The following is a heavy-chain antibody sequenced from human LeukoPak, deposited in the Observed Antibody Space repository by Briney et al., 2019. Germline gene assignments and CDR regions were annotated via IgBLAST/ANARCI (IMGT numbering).Heavy chain of an antibody. V-gene: IGHV4-4*07. CDR1: GGSISSYY. CDR2: IYTSGST. Sequence: SETLSLTCTVSGGSISSYYWSWIRQPAGKGLEWIGRIYTSGSTNYNPSLKSRVTISVDTSKNQFSLKLSSVTAADTAVYYCARRRGSTSRPYYYYYMDVWGKGTTVTVSS. D-gene: IGHD2-2*01. J-gene: IGHJ6*03. CDR3: ARRRGSTSRPYYYYYMDV.